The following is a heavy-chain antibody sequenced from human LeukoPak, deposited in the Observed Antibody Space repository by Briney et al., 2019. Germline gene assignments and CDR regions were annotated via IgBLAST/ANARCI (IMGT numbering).Heavy chain of an antibody. CDR2: IYSGGST. J-gene: IGHJ6*03. CDR3: AKGRGWEASYYYYYMDV. D-gene: IGHD1-26*01. V-gene: IGHV3-66*01. Sequence: GGSLRLSCAASGFIVSSKYMSWVRQAPGKGLEWVSVIYSGGSTHYADSVKGRFTISRDNSKNMLYLQMNSLRAEDTAVYYCAKGRGWEASYYYYYMDVWGKGTTVTISS. CDR1: GFIVSSKY.